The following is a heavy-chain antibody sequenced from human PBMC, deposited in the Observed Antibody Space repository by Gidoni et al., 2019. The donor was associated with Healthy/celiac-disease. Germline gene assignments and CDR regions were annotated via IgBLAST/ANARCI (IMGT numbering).Heavy chain of an antibody. CDR1: GYTFTGYY. CDR3: ARDRITIFGVVVGWFDP. D-gene: IGHD3-3*01. Sequence: QVQLVQSGAEVKKPGASVKVSCKASGYTFTGYYMHWVRQAPGQGLEWMGWINPNSGGTNYAQKFQGRVTMTRDTSISTAYMELSRLRSDDTAVYYCARDRITIFGVVVGWFDPWGQGTLVTVSS. J-gene: IGHJ5*02. CDR2: INPNSGGT. V-gene: IGHV1-2*02.